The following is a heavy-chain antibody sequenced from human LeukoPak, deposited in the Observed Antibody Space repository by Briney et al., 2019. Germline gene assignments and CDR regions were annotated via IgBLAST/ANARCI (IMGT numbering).Heavy chain of an antibody. J-gene: IGHJ4*02. CDR3: ARVGPTVGFGYFDY. CDR2: IYYSGST. D-gene: IGHD3-16*01. Sequence: PSETLSLTCTVSGGSISSYYWSWIRQPPGKGLEWTGYIYYSGSTNYNPSLKSRVTISVDTSKNQFSLKLSSVTAADTAVYYCARVGPTVGFGYFDYWGQGTLVTVSS. V-gene: IGHV4-59*01. CDR1: GGSISSYY.